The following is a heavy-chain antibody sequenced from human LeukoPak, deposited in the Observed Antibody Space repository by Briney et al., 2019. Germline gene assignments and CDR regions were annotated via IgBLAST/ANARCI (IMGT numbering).Heavy chain of an antibody. J-gene: IGHJ3*02. D-gene: IGHD3-22*01. CDR2: IYYSGSS. V-gene: IGHV4-39*01. CDR3: ARLVSTMIVVVMRTSPLAFDI. Sequence: PSETLSLTCTVSGGSISSSTYYWGWIRQPPGKGLEWIGSIYYSGSSYYNPSLKSRVTISVDTSKNQFSLKLSSVTAADTAVYYCARLVSTMIVVVMRTSPLAFDIWGQGTMVNVSS. CDR1: GGSISSSTYY.